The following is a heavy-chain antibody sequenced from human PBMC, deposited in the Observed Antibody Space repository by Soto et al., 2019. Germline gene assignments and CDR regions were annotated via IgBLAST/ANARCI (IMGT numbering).Heavy chain of an antibody. Sequence: PSETLSLTXSVSGFSISSDYFWGWIRQPPGKGLEWIGSIYHTGTNYYSPSLKRRATIFLDTSKNQFSLNLTSVTAADTAIYYCARDGLRYFDSSGYYSGPPLDYWGQGARVTVSS. J-gene: IGHJ4*02. CDR3: ARDGLRYFDSSGYYSGPPLDY. CDR2: IYHTGTN. D-gene: IGHD3-22*01. CDR1: GFSISSDYF. V-gene: IGHV4-38-2*02.